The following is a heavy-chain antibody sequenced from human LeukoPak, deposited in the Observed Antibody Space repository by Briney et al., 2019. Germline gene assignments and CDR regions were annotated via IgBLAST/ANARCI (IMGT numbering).Heavy chain of an antibody. CDR3: ARGENSGSYFSYFDS. D-gene: IGHD3-10*01. J-gene: IGHJ5*01. CDR2: IDHTGRG. Sequence: SETLSLTCAVYGGSFSGHYWTWIRQPPAKGLEWIGEIDHTGRGTYNPSLTSRVTISKDSSKNQFSLSLGSVIAADTAVYFCARGENSGSYFSYFDSWAQGTPVTVSS. CDR1: GGSFSGHY. V-gene: IGHV4-34*01.